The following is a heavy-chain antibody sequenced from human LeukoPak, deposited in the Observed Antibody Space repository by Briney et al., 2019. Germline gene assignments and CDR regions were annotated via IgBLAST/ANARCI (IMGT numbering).Heavy chain of an antibody. CDR2: ISYDGSNK. V-gene: IGHV3-30-3*01. J-gene: IGHJ4*02. CDR3: ARSSGYYLDFDY. Sequence: GRSLRLSCAASGFTFSSYAMHWVRQAPGKGLEWVAVISYDGSNKYYADSVKGRSTISRDNSKNTLYLQMNSLRAEDTAVYYCARSSGYYLDFDYWGQGTLVTVSS. CDR1: GFTFSSYA. D-gene: IGHD3-22*01.